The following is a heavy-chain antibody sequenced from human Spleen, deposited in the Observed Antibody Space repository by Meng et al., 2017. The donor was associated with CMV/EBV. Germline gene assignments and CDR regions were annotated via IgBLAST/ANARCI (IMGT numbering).Heavy chain of an antibody. Sequence: GESLKISCAASGFTFSSYAMHWVRQAPGKGLEWVAVISYDGSNKYYADSVKGRFTISRDNSKNTLYLQMNSLRAEDTAVYYCARDLGGGRITISYFDYWGQGTRVTVSS. D-gene: IGHD3-9*01. CDR3: ARDLGGGRITISYFDY. CDR1: GFTFSSYA. V-gene: IGHV3-30*04. J-gene: IGHJ4*02. CDR2: ISYDGSNK.